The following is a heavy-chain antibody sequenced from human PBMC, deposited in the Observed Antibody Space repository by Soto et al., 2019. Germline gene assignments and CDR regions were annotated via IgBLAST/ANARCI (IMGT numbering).Heavy chain of an antibody. CDR1: GGSISSYY. V-gene: IGHV4-59*08. D-gene: IGHD6-13*01. CDR2: IYYSGST. CDR3: ARWPIAAAGTD. J-gene: IGHJ4*02. Sequence: SETLSLTCTVSGGSISSYYWSWIRQPPGKGLEWIGYIYYSGSTNYNPSLKSRVTISVDTSKNQFSLKLSSVTAADTAVYYCARWPIAAAGTDWGLGTLVTVSS.